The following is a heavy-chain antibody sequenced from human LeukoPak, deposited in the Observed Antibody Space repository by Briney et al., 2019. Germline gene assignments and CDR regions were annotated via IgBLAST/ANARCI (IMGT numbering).Heavy chain of an antibody. V-gene: IGHV3-9*01. CDR2: ISWNSGSI. CDR1: GFTFDDYA. CDR3: AKDIAVDTAMGDWYFDL. D-gene: IGHD5-18*01. Sequence: GRSLRLSCAASGFTFDDYAMHWVRQAPGKGLGWVSGISWNSGSIGYADSVKGRFTISRDNAKNSLYLQMNSLRAEDTALYYCAKDIAVDTAMGDWYFDLRGSGTLVTVS. J-gene: IGHJ2*01.